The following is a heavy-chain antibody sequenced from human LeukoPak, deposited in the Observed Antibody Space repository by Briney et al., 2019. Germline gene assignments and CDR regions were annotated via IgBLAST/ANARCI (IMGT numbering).Heavy chain of an antibody. V-gene: IGHV1-18*01. D-gene: IGHD5-24*01. CDR3: AKDFRDGYNRIDYFDY. CDR1: GYTFTSYG. J-gene: IGHJ4*02. CDR2: ISAYNGNT. Sequence: ASVKVSCKASGYTFTSYGISWVRQAPGQGLEWMGWISAYNGNTNYAQKLQGRVTMTTDTSTSTAYMELRSLRAEDTAVYYCAKDFRDGYNRIDYFDYWGQGTLVTVSS.